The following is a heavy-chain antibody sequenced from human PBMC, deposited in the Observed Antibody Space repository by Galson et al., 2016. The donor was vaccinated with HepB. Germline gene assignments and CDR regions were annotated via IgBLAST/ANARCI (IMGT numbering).Heavy chain of an antibody. CDR3: ARDHIYCINTGSCPSDY. Sequence: SLRLSCAASGFTFSSYGMHWVRQAPGKGLEWVAVIWYDGRKKYYVDSVKGRFTTSRDNSNNTLYLQMSSLRAEDTAVYYCARDHIYCINTGSCPSDYWGQGTLVTVSS. CDR1: GFTFSSYG. J-gene: IGHJ4*02. CDR2: IWYDGRKK. D-gene: IGHD2-15*01. V-gene: IGHV3-33*08.